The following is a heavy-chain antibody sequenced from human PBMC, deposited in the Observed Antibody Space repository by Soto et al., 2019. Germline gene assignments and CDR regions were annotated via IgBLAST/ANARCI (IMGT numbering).Heavy chain of an antibody. D-gene: IGHD2-15*01. CDR3: ARDEDSTRNYFDY. Sequence: SQTLSLTCAISGDSVSSNTAAWNWIRQSPSRGLEWLGRTYYRSKWSINYAGSLKSRMTIVPDTSKNQFSLQLSSVTPEDTAVYYCARDEDSTRNYFDYWGHGALVTVSS. V-gene: IGHV6-1*01. J-gene: IGHJ4*01. CDR2: TYYRSKWSI. CDR1: GDSVSSNTAA.